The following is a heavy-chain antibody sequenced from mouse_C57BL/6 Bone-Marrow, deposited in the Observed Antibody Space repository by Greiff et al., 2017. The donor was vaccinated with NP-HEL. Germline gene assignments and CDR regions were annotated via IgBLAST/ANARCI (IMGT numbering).Heavy chain of an antibody. Sequence: ESGPGLVKPSQSLSLTCSVTGYSITSGYYWNWIRQFPGNKLEWMGYISYDGSNNYNPSLKNRISITRDTSKNQFFLKLNSVTTEDTATYYCASFPLYYGSSYSFDYWGQGTTLTVSS. CDR3: ASFPLYYGSSYSFDY. J-gene: IGHJ2*01. CDR2: ISYDGSN. D-gene: IGHD1-1*01. CDR1: GYSITSGYY. V-gene: IGHV3-6*01.